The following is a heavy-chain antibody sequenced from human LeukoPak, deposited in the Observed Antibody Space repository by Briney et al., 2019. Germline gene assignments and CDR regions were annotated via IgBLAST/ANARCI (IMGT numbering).Heavy chain of an antibody. Sequence: SETLSLTCSVSGGSISSSSYYWGWIRQPPGKGLEWIGSIYYSGSTYYNPSLKSRVTISVDTSKNQFSLKLSSVTAADTAVYYGARLKSVLLWFGELLSYYFDYWGQGTLVTVSS. CDR3: ARLKSVLLWFGELLSYYFDY. CDR1: GGSISSSSYY. V-gene: IGHV4-39*01. D-gene: IGHD3-10*01. J-gene: IGHJ4*02. CDR2: IYYSGST.